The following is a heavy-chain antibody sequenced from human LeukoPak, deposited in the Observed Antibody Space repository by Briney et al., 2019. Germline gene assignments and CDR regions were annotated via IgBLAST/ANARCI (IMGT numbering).Heavy chain of an antibody. J-gene: IGHJ6*03. CDR1: GGSIDSSSYY. Sequence: SETLSLTCAVSGGSIDSSSYYWGWIRQPPGKGLEWIGSIFRTGSTYYSASLKSRVSISVDTSKNHIALKLTSVTAADTAVYYCASFYCSGGSCYQYYSYYYMDVWGKGTTVTISS. CDR2: IFRTGST. CDR3: ASFYCSGGSCYQYYSYYYMDV. V-gene: IGHV4-39*02. D-gene: IGHD2-15*01.